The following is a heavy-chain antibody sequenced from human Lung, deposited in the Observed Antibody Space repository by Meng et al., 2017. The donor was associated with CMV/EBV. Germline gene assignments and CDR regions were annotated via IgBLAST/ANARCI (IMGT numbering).Heavy chain of an antibody. CDR2: LYGDGTT. CDR1: GFTVSNNH. J-gene: IGHJ4*02. D-gene: IGHD2-15*01. V-gene: IGHV3-53*01. Sequence: RLSCAVSGFTVSNNHVTWVRQAPGKGLEWVSFLYGDGTTFYGDSVKGRFTVSRDSFNNMVFLQMTSLRFEDTAVYYCHGAGGSSHWGQGTLVTVSS. CDR3: HGAGGSSH.